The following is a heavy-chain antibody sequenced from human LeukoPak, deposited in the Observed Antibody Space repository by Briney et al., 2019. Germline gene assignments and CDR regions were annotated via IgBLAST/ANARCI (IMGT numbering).Heavy chain of an antibody. J-gene: IGHJ4*02. CDR3: AREILGSGSYPDF. Sequence: GGSLRLSRAASGFAFNTYAIHCVRQAPGRGLEWVALIRHDGSHKFYSNVVWGQFTISRDNTTNTVSLLMNNLRPEETAVYYCAREILGSGSYPDFWGQGTLVTVSS. V-gene: IGHV3-30*02. D-gene: IGHD3-10*01. CDR1: GFAFNTYA. CDR2: IRHDGSHK.